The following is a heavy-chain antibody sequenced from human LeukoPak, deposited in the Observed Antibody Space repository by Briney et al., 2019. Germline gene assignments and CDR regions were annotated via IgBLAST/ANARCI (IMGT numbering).Heavy chain of an antibody. CDR3: ASSIPAALRWFDP. J-gene: IGHJ5*02. CDR2: IHYSGST. V-gene: IGHV4-59*08. Sequence: PSETLSLTCTVSGGSISSNYWSWIRQPPGKGLEWIGYIHYSGSTNYNPSLKSRVTISVDTSKNQFSLKLSSVTAADTAVYYCASSIPAALRWFDPWGQGTLVTVSS. CDR1: GGSISSNY. D-gene: IGHD2-2*01.